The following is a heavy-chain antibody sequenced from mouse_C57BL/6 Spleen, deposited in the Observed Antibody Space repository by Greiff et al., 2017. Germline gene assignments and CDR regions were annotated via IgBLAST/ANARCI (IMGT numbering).Heavy chain of an antibody. Sequence: VQLQQSGAELVKPGASVKLSCKASGYTFTEYTIHWVKQRSGQGLEWIGWFYPGSGSIKYNEKFKDKATLTADKSSSTVYMELSRLTSEDSAVYFCARHERYSNYARDYYAMDYWGQGTSVTVSS. V-gene: IGHV1-62-2*01. CDR2: FYPGSGSI. J-gene: IGHJ4*01. CDR3: ARHERYSNYARDYYAMDY. CDR1: GYTFTEYT. D-gene: IGHD2-5*01.